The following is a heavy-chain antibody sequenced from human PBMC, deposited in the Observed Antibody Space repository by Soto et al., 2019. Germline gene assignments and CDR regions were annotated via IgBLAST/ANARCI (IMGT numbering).Heavy chain of an antibody. CDR2: MNPNSGNT. V-gene: IGHV1-8*01. CDR3: ARGYYGSGSPDY. CDR1: GYTFTSYD. Sequence: ASVKVSCKASGYTFTSYDINWVRQATGQGLEWMGWMNPNSGNTGYAQKFQGRVTMTRNTSISTAYMELSSLRSEDTAVYYCARGYYGSGSPDYWGQGXLVTVYS. J-gene: IGHJ4*02. D-gene: IGHD3-10*01.